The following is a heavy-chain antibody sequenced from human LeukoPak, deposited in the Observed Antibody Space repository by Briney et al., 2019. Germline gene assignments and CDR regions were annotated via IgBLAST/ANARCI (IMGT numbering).Heavy chain of an antibody. D-gene: IGHD6-19*01. CDR2: INPSGGST. J-gene: IGHJ5*02. CDR3: ARDTAPQWLVIGWFDP. Sequence: ASVKVSCKASGCTFTSYYMHWVRQAPGQGLEWMGIINPSGGSTSYAQKFQGRVTMTRDTSTSTVYMELSSLRSEDTAVYYCARDTAPQWLVIGWFDPWGQGTLVTVSS. CDR1: GCTFTSYY. V-gene: IGHV1-46*01.